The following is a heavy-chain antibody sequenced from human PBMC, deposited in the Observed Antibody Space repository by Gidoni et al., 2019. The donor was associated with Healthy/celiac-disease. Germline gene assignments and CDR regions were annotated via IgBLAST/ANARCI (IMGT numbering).Heavy chain of an antibody. CDR1: GGTFSSYT. CDR2: IIPILGIA. J-gene: IGHJ4*02. Sequence: QVQLVQSGAEVKKPGSSVKVSCKASGGTFSSYTISWVRQAPGQGLEWMGRIIPILGIANYAQKFQGRVTITADKSTSTAYMELSSLRSEDTAVYYCARRGYYDSSGYSDYWGQGTLVTVSS. V-gene: IGHV1-69*02. CDR3: ARRGYYDSSGYSDY. D-gene: IGHD3-22*01.